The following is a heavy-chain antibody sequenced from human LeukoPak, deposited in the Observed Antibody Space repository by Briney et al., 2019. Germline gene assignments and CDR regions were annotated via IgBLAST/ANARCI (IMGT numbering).Heavy chain of an antibody. CDR3: ARIDDYYKHFDS. Sequence: GGSLRLSCTASDFNFNSYTIDWVRQAPGKGLEWVSSISSRSSYIYYADALRGRFTTSRDNARNSVYLQMDGLRVEDTAAYYCARIDDYYKHFDSWGQGTLVTVSS. CDR2: ISSRSSYI. V-gene: IGHV3-21*01. CDR1: DFNFNSYT. D-gene: IGHD2-21*02. J-gene: IGHJ4*02.